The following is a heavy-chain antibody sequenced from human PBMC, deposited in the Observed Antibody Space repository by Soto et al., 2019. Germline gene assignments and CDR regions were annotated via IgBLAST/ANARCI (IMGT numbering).Heavy chain of an antibody. CDR1: GLTFRTDW. D-gene: IGHD5-18*01. J-gene: IGHJ5*02. CDR2: INQDGSER. V-gene: IGHV3-7*03. CDR3: AVYGYGVSAAAS. Sequence: GALRLSCAGSGLTFRTDWLTWVRQAPGKGLEWVANINQDGSERYYVDSVRGRFTISRDNVENSLYLQLNGLRPEDTAVYYCAVYGYGVSAAASWGQGTLVTVSS.